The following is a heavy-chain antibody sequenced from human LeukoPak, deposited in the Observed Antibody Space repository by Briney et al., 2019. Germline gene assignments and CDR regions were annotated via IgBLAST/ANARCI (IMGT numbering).Heavy chain of an antibody. D-gene: IGHD3-3*01. CDR2: INHSGST. CDR3: ARAYQGFWSGYPLDY. Sequence: SETLSLTCAVYGGSFSGYYWSWIRQPPGKGLEWIGEINHSGSTNYNPSLKNRVTISVDTSKNQFSLKLSSVTAADTAVYYCARAYQGFWSGYPLDYWGQGTLVTVSS. CDR1: GGSFSGYY. J-gene: IGHJ4*02. V-gene: IGHV4-34*01.